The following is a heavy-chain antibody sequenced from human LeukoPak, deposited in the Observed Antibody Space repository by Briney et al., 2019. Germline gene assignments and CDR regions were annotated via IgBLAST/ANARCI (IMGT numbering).Heavy chain of an antibody. J-gene: IGHJ4*02. D-gene: IGHD6-13*01. CDR1: GYTFINYA. V-gene: IGHV1-3*01. CDR2: INAVNGNT. CDR3: ARGPRAAADDY. Sequence: ASVKVSCKASGYTFINYAINWGRQAPGQRLEWVGWINAVNGNTKYSPKFQGRVSITRDTSASTAYMELSSLTSEDTAVYYCARGPRAAADDYWGQGTLVTVSS.